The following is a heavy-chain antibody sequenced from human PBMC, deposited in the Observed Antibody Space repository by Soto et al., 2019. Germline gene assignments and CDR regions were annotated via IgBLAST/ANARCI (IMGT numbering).Heavy chain of an antibody. D-gene: IGHD7-27*01. V-gene: IGHV4-30-4*01. Sequence: QVQLQESGPGLVKPSQTLSLTCTVSGGSISTVDYWWSWIRQSPDMGLEWIGHIYDGGRTYNNPSPERTVPMPVATSKGPLSLTLSSVSAADTAVYYCARGPSGDNVDSWGQGTLVTVSS. CDR3: ARGPSGDNVDS. CDR1: GGSISTVDYW. CDR2: IYDGGRT. J-gene: IGHJ4*02.